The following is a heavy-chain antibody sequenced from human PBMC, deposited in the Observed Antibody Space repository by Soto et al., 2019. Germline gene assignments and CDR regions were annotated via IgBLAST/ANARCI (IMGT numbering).Heavy chain of an antibody. D-gene: IGHD2-21*02. J-gene: IGHJ3*02. CDR3: ARGRSRVTGDAFDI. CDR1: GYTLTELS. Sequence: GASGKVSCKVSGYTLTELSMHWVRQAPGKGLEWMGGFDPEDGETIYAQKFQGRVTMTEDTSTSTAYMELSSLRSEDTAVYYCARGRSRVTGDAFDIWGQGTMVTVSS. V-gene: IGHV1-24*01. CDR2: FDPEDGET.